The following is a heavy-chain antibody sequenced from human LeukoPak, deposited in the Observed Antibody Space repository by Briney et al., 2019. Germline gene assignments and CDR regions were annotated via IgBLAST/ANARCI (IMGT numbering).Heavy chain of an antibody. D-gene: IGHD3-10*01. Sequence: PGGSLRLSCAASGFTFSSYDMHWVRQAPGKGLEWVAFIRYDGSYKYYADSVKGRFTISRDNSKNTLSLQMNSLRAEDTAVYYCAKLYGSGDYWGQGTLVTVSS. V-gene: IGHV3-30*02. J-gene: IGHJ4*02. CDR1: GFTFSSYD. CDR2: IRYDGSYK. CDR3: AKLYGSGDY.